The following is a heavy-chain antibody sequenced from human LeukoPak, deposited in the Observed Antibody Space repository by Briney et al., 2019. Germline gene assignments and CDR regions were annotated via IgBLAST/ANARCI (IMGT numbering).Heavy chain of an antibody. V-gene: IGHV6-1*01. D-gene: IGHD2-2*01. Sequence: SQTLSLTCAISGDSISSNSVTWNWIRQSPSRGLEWLGRTYYRSTWYNDYAVSVRGRITVNPDTSKNQFSLHLNSVTPEDTAVYYCARRLTQYDCFDPWGQGILDTVSS. J-gene: IGHJ5*02. CDR2: TYYRSTWYN. CDR1: GDSISSNSVT. CDR3: ARRLTQYDCFDP.